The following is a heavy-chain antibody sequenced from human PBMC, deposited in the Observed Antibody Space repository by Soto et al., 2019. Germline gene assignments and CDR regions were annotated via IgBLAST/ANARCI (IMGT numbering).Heavy chain of an antibody. CDR2: MNPNSGNT. CDR3: ARVGDDFWSGYVWYFDL. Sequence: QVQLVQSGAEVKKPGASVKVSCKASGYTFTSYDINWVRQATGQGLEWMGWMNPNSGNTGYAQKFQGRVTMTRNTAPNRXYMELSSLRSEDAAVYYCARVGDDFWSGYVWYFDLWGRGTLVTVSS. D-gene: IGHD3-3*01. J-gene: IGHJ2*01. V-gene: IGHV1-8*01. CDR1: GYTFTSYD.